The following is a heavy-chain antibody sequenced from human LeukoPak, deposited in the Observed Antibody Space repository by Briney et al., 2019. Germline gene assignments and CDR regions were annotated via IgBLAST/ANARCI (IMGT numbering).Heavy chain of an antibody. Sequence: ASVKVSCKASGYTFTGYYMHWVRQAPGQGLEWMGWINPNSGGTNYAQKFQGRVTMTRDTSTSTAYMELSRLRSDDTAVYYCARGAYTYYYDSSLEGFDYWGQGTPVTVSS. CDR2: INPNSGGT. D-gene: IGHD3-22*01. V-gene: IGHV1-2*02. CDR1: GYTFTGYY. CDR3: ARGAYTYYYDSSLEGFDY. J-gene: IGHJ4*02.